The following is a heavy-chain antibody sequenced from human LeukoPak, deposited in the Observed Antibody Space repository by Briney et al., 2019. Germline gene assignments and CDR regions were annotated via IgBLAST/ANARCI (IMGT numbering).Heavy chain of an antibody. CDR2: ISGSGDST. J-gene: IGHJ4*02. Sequence: GGSLRLSCVASGFTFSSYGMSWVRQAPGKGLEWVSGISGSGDSTYYADSAKGRFTISRDNSKNTLYLQMNSLRAEDTAVYYCAKDRVSSGYDSDYWGQGTLVTVSS. CDR3: AKDRVSSGYDSDY. CDR1: GFTFSSYG. D-gene: IGHD3-22*01. V-gene: IGHV3-23*01.